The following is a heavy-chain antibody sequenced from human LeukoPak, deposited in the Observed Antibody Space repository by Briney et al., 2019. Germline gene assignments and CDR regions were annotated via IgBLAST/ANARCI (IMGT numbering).Heavy chain of an antibody. CDR1: GFTFSTYS. Sequence: PGGSLRLSCAASGFTFSTYSMNWVRQAPGKGLEWVSYFSSSSSTIYYADSVKGRFTISRDNAKNSLYLQMNSLRDEDTAVFYCARAQSNIAVAGPYYFDYWGQGTLVTVYS. J-gene: IGHJ4*02. D-gene: IGHD6-19*01. V-gene: IGHV3-48*02. CDR3: ARAQSNIAVAGPYYFDY. CDR2: FSSSSSTI.